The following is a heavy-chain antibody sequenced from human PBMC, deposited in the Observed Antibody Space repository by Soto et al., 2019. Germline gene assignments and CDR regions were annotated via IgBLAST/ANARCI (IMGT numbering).Heavy chain of an antibody. CDR1: GFTVNPKW. CDR3: ARDARDYASKFDF. V-gene: IGHV3-7*01. Sequence: PGGSLRLSSTASGFTVNPKWMSSVRQAPGRGLEWLADIKQDGSEIYYVDSVKGRFTISRDNAKNSLYLQMNSLRVEDTAVYYCARDARDYASKFDFWGQGTPVTVSS. D-gene: IGHD4-17*01. J-gene: IGHJ4*02. CDR2: IKQDGSEI.